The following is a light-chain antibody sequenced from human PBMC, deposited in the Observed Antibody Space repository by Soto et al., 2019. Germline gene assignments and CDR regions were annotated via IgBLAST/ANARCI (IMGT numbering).Light chain of an antibody. CDR3: QQRYSIPA. Sequence: DIQMTQSPSSLSASVGDRVTITCRASQSINNYLNWYQQKPGKAPNLLIYAASSLQSGVQSRFSGSGSGTDFTLTISSLQPEDFATYYCQQRYSIPAFGPGTKVDIK. CDR2: AAS. J-gene: IGKJ3*01. CDR1: QSINNY. V-gene: IGKV1-39*01.